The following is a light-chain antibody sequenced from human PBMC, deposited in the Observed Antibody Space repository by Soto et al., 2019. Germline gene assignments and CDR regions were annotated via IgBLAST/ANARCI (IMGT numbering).Light chain of an antibody. CDR2: TAS. Sequence: DIQLTQSPSFLSASVGDRVTITCRASQDISDYLAWYQQKPGKAPKLLIYTASILQSGVPSRFSGSASGTQLTLSISSLQPEDFATYYCQQFNVYPLTFGGGTQVEIK. J-gene: IGKJ4*01. V-gene: IGKV1-9*01. CDR1: QDISDY. CDR3: QQFNVYPLT.